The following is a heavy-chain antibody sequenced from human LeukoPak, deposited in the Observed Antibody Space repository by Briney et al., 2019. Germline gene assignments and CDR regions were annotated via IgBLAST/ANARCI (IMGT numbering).Heavy chain of an antibody. V-gene: IGHV3-30*02. CDR3: ARGRNWNYRIPFDY. CDR1: GFTFSSYG. D-gene: IGHD1-7*01. Sequence: GGSLRLSCAASGFTFSSYGMHWVRQAPGKGLEWVAFIRYDGSNKYYADSVKGRFTISRDNSKNTLYLQMNSLRAEDTAVYYCARGRNWNYRIPFDYWGQGTLVTVSS. CDR2: IRYDGSNK. J-gene: IGHJ4*02.